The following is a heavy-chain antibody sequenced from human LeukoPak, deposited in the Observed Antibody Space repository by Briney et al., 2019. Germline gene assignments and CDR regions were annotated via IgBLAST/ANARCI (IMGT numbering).Heavy chain of an antibody. D-gene: IGHD3-22*01. J-gene: IGHJ4*02. CDR2: INTDGSST. CDR3: VRDDDRPDNGLDY. Sequence: LAGGSLRLSCAASGFTFSNYWMNWVRQVPGKGLVWVSRINTDGSSTTYVDSVKGRFTISRDNAKNTLYLQMNSLRAEDTAVYYCVRDDDRPDNGLDYWGQGTLVTVSS. V-gene: IGHV3-74*01. CDR1: GFTFSNYW.